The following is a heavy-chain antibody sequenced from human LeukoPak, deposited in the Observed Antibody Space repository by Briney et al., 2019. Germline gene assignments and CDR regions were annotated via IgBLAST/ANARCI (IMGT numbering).Heavy chain of an antibody. CDR2: INPNSGDT. Sequence: ASVKVSCKASGYTFTDYYIHWVRQAPGQGLEWMGWINPNSGDTNYAQTFKGWVTMTRDTSISTVYMELSSLRSDDPAVYYCAKLIGFCSGGNCYKAFDLWGQGTMVTVSS. CDR1: GYTFTDYY. V-gene: IGHV1-2*04. J-gene: IGHJ3*01. D-gene: IGHD2-15*01. CDR3: AKLIGFCSGGNCYKAFDL.